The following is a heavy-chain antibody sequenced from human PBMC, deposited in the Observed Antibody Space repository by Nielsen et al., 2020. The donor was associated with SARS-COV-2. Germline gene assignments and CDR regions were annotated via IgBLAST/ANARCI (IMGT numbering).Heavy chain of an antibody. CDR2: ISSSSSYI. CDR3: ARDMGYSYGSYNYYYGMDV. CDR1: GFTFSSYS. Sequence: GESLKISCAASGFTFSSYSMNWVRQAPGKGLEWVSSISSSSSYIYYADSVKGRFTISRDNVKNSLYLQMNSLRAEDTAVYYCARDMGYSYGSYNYYYGMDVWGQGTTVTVSS. J-gene: IGHJ6*02. V-gene: IGHV3-21*01. D-gene: IGHD5-18*01.